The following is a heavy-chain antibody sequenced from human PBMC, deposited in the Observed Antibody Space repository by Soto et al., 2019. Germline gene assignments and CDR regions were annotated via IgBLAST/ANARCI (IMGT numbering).Heavy chain of an antibody. CDR1: GFTFSSYA. Sequence: GGSLRLSCAASGFTFSSYAMSWVRQAPGKGLEWVSAISGSGGSPYYADSVKGRFTISRDNSKNTLYLQMNSLRAEDTAVYYCAKDRHSGYSGVYYFDYWGQGTLVTVSS. CDR2: ISGSGGSP. V-gene: IGHV3-23*01. CDR3: AKDRHSGYSGVYYFDY. D-gene: IGHD5-12*01. J-gene: IGHJ4*02.